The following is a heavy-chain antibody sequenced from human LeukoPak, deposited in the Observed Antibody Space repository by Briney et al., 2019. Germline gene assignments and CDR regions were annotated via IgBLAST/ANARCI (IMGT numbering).Heavy chain of an antibody. Sequence: SETLSFTCSVSGASTTSYYWNWIRQAPGKGLEWIGYIYSDGTTSYSPSLRSRVTISIDTSRNQFSLKLSSVTAADAAVYYCARDTRSYDTSGYYYFDYWGQGALVTVSS. CDR3: ARDTRSYDTSGYYYFDY. CDR2: IYSDGTT. V-gene: IGHV4-59*01. CDR1: GASTTSYY. J-gene: IGHJ4*02. D-gene: IGHD3-22*01.